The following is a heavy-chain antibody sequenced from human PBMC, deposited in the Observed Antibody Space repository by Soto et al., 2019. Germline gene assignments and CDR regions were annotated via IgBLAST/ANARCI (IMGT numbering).Heavy chain of an antibody. CDR1: GYTFTRSG. CDR2: ISAYNGNT. V-gene: IGHV1-18*01. J-gene: IGHJ4*02. D-gene: IGHD5-18*01. Sequence: ASVKVSCKASGYTFTRSGISWVRQAPGQGLEWMGWISAYNGNTNYAQKLQGRVTMTTDTSTSTAYMELRSLRSDDTAVYYCARGDTAMDPFDYWGQGTLVTVSS. CDR3: ARGDTAMDPFDY.